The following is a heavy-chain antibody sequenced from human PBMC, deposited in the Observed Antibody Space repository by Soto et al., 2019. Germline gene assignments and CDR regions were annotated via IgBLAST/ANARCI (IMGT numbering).Heavy chain of an antibody. V-gene: IGHV3-33*01. CDR3: ARDPGYYYDGVDV. J-gene: IGHJ6*02. CDR2: IWSDGSYS. CDR1: GFTFSSYG. Sequence: QVQLVDSGGDVVQPGRSLRLSCAASGFTFSSYGMHWVRQAPDKGLELVAVIWSDGSYSSYADSVKGRFTISRDNSKKTVYLQMNSLTVEDTAVYYCARDPGYYYDGVDVWGQGTTVTVSS.